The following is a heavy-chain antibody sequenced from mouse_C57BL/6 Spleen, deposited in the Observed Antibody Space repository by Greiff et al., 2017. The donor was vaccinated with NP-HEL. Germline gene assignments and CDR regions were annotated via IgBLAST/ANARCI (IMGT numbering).Heavy chain of an antibody. Sequence: EVQGVESGEGLVKPGGSLKLSCAASGFTFSSYAMSWVRQTPEKRLEWVAYISSGGDYIYYADTVKGRFTISRDNARNTLYLQMSSLKSEDTAMYYCTREFITTVVATDYWYFDVWGTGTTVTVSS. CDR2: ISSGGDYI. V-gene: IGHV5-9-1*02. J-gene: IGHJ1*03. D-gene: IGHD1-1*01. CDR1: GFTFSSYA. CDR3: TREFITTVVATDYWYFDV.